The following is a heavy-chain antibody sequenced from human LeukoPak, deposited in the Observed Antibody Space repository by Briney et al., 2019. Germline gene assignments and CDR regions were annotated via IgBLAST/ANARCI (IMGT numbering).Heavy chain of an antibody. CDR1: GFTFSSYG. Sequence: GGSLRLSCAASGFTFSSYGMHWVRQAPGKGLEWVAVISYDGSNKYYADSVKGRFTISRDNAKNSVFLEMNSLRAEDTAVYYCARGTNAYPGTDYWGQGTLVTVSS. D-gene: IGHD1-14*01. V-gene: IGHV3-30*03. J-gene: IGHJ4*02. CDR3: ARGTNAYPGTDY. CDR2: ISYDGSNK.